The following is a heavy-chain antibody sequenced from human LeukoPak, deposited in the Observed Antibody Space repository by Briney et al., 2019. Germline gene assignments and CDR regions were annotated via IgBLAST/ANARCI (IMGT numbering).Heavy chain of an antibody. V-gene: IGHV4-38-2*02. CDR2: IYHNGVT. D-gene: IGHD6-13*01. CDR3: AREGDSSSVGWFDP. CDR1: DYSISSGYY. Sequence: SETLSLTCNVSDYSISSGYYWGWIRQTPGKGLEWFGSIYHNGVTFYNPSLRSRLSISLDTSKNQFSLKLSSVTAADTAVYYCAREGDSSSVGWFDPWGQGTLVTVSS. J-gene: IGHJ5*02.